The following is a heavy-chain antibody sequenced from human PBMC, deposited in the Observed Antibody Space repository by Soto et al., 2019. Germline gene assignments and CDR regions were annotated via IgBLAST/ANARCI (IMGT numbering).Heavy chain of an antibody. CDR2: ISSSSSYI. CDR3: ARDKIAAYYYYGMDV. V-gene: IGHV3-21*01. D-gene: IGHD6-13*01. CDR1: GFTFSSYS. J-gene: IGHJ6*02. Sequence: GGSLRLSCAASGFTFSSYSMNWVRRAPGKGLEWVSSISSSSSYIYYADSVKGRFTISRDNAKNSLYLQMNSLRAEDTAVYYCARDKIAAYYYYGMDVWGQGTTVTVSS.